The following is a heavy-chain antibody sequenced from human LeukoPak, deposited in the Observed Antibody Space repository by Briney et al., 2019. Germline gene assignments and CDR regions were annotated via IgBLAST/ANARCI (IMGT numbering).Heavy chain of an antibody. Sequence: GGSLRLSCVASGFTFSSYEMNWVRQAPGKGLEWVSYITISGTTIYYADSVKGRFTISRDNAKNSLYLQMNSLRAEDTAVYYCARALPGDVVVVPAAIPIHYGMDVWGQGTTVTVSS. V-gene: IGHV3-48*03. CDR1: GFTFSSYE. CDR2: ITISGTTI. J-gene: IGHJ6*02. D-gene: IGHD2-2*01. CDR3: ARALPGDVVVVPAAIPIHYGMDV.